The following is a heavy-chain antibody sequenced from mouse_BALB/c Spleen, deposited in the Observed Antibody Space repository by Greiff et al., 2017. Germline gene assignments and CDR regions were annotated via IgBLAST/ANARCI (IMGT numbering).Heavy chain of an antibody. Sequence: QVQLQQPGAELVKPGASVKLSCKASGYTFTSYWMHWVKQRPGQGLEWIGEIDPSDSYTNYNQKFKGKATLTVDKSSSTAYMQLSSLTSEDSAVYYCALITTVVDDYWGQGTTLTVSS. CDR3: ALITTVVDDY. V-gene: IGHV1-69*02. CDR1: GYTFTSYW. J-gene: IGHJ2*01. D-gene: IGHD1-1*01. CDR2: IDPSDSYT.